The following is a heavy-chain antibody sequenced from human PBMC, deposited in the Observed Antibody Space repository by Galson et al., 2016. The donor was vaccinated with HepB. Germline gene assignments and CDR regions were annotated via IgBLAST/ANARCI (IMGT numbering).Heavy chain of an antibody. J-gene: IGHJ4*02. D-gene: IGHD6-13*01. CDR1: GFIFSRYS. CDR3: AKDKRGHSSAWYWYFDY. V-gene: IGHV3-21*04. Sequence: SLRLSCAASGFIFSRYSMSWVRQAPGKGLEWVSAIDSSSGYIYYADSVKGRFTISRDNSKNTVYLQLNSLRAEDTAVYYCAKDKRGHSSAWYWYFDYWGPGTLVSVSS. CDR2: IDSSSGYI.